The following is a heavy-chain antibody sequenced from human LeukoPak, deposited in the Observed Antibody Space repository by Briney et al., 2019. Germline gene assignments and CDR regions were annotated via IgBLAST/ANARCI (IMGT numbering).Heavy chain of an antibody. V-gene: IGHV3-23*01. CDR3: AKSLLWAATPHYFDY. J-gene: IGHJ4*02. CDR2: ISGSGGST. D-gene: IGHD2-15*01. CDR1: GFTFSSYA. Sequence: GGSLRLSCAASGFTFSSYAMIWVRQAPGKGLEWVSAISGSGGSTYYADSVKGRFTISRDNSKNTLYLQMNSLRAEDTAVYYCAKSLLWAATPHYFDYWGQGTLVTVSS.